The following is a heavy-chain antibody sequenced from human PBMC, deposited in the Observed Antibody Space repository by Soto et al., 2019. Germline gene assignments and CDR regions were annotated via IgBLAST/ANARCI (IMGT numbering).Heavy chain of an antibody. D-gene: IGHD1-26*01. CDR2: ISSSSSYT. V-gene: IGHV3-11*06. J-gene: IGHJ4*02. CDR3: ARVGNSGSYYRPLYYFDY. Sequence: PGGSLRLSCAASGFTFSDYYMSWIRQAPGKGLEWVSYISSSSSYTNYADSVKGRFTISRDNAKNSLYLQMNSLRAEDTAVYYCARVGNSGSYYRPLYYFDYWGQGTLVTVSS. CDR1: GFTFSDYY.